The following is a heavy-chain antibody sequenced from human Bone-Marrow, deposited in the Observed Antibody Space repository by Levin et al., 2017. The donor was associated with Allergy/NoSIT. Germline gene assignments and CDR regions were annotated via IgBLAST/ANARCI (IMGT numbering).Heavy chain of an antibody. Sequence: ASVKVSCKASGYTFTSYYIHWVRQAPGQGLEWMGIINPSGGSTSYAQNFQDRVTMTRDTSTSTVNMELSSLRSEDTAVYYCARDSLVSSDIVVVPGANYFYYGMDVWGQGTTVTVSS. V-gene: IGHV1-46*01. CDR3: ARDSLVSSDIVVVPGANYFYYGMDV. CDR1: GYTFTSYY. J-gene: IGHJ6*02. D-gene: IGHD2-2*01. CDR2: INPSGGST.